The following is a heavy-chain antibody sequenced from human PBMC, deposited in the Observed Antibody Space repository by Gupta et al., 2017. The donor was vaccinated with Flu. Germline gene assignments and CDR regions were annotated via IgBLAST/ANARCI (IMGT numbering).Heavy chain of an antibody. CDR1: GYC. V-gene: IGHV4-31*02. CDR2: IYHSGTT. CDR3: ARVHWTSDSCYTGYFDY. Sequence: GYCWSWIRQHPGKALEWLGYIYHSGTTYYNPSLQSRVTISRDTSENQFSLKLSSVTAADMAVYCCARVHWTSDSCYTGYFDYWGQGTLVTVSS. J-gene: IGHJ4*02. D-gene: IGHD2-2*02.